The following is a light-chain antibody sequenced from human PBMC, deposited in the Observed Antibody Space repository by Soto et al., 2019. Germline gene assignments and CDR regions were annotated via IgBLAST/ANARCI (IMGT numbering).Light chain of an antibody. CDR2: WAS. J-gene: IGKJ3*01. Sequence: DIVMTQSPDSLAVSLGERATINCKSSQSVLYSSNNKNYLAWYQQKPGQPPKLLIYWASTRESGVPDRFSGSGSGTDFTLTSSSLQAEDVAVYYCQQYYSTPLTFGPGTRVAIK. CDR1: QSVLYSSNNKNY. CDR3: QQYYSTPLT. V-gene: IGKV4-1*01.